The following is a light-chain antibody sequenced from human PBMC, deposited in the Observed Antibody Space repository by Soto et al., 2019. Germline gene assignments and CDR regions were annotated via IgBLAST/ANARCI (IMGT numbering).Light chain of an antibody. CDR2: DAS. V-gene: IGKV1-5*01. CDR1: QSISSW. Sequence: DIQMTQSPSTLSASVGDRVTITCRASQSISSWLAWYQQKPGKAPKLLIYDASSLESGVPSRFSGSGSGTEFILTISRLEPEDFAVYYCQQYGSSPLTFGGGTKVDIK. CDR3: QQYGSSPLT. J-gene: IGKJ4*01.